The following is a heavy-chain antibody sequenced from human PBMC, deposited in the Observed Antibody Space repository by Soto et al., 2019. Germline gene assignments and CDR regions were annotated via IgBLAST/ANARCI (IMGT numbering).Heavy chain of an antibody. J-gene: IGHJ6*02. CDR3: SRQQYISGPKYNDMDF. CDR2: IYHGDSDT. V-gene: IGHV5-51*01. D-gene: IGHD6-19*01. CDR1: GYDFATYW. Sequence: GESLKISCKGSGYDFATYWIGWVRQMPGKGLEWMGIIYHGDSDTKYSPSFQGQVTITVYKSISTAYLQWISLKASDTAMYYCSRQQYISGPKYNDMDFWGQGTTVTVSS.